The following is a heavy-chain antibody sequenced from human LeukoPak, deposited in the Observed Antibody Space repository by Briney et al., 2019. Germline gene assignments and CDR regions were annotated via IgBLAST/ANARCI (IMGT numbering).Heavy chain of an antibody. V-gene: IGHV4-61*02. CDR3: ARVRPYIEVDP. D-gene: IGHD5-12*01. CDR1: GGSFSSRPYY. Sequence: PSQTLSLTCTVSGGSFSSRPYYWSWIRQPAGKGLEWIGRIYTSGDTDYNPSLKSRVTISVDTSKNQFSLRLSSPTASDTAVYYCARVRPYIEVDPWRQGTLVIVSS. J-gene: IGHJ5*02. CDR2: IYTSGDT.